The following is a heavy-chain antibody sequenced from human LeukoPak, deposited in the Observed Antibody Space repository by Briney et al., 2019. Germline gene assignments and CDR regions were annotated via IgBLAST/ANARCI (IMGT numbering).Heavy chain of an antibody. CDR2: IASRSTYI. Sequence: PGGSLRLSCAASGFTFSSYSMNWVRQAPGKGLEWVSSIASRSTYIYYADSVKGRFTISRDNSKNTLYLQMNSLRGEDTAVYYCASGEWPQNYWGQGTLVTVSS. J-gene: IGHJ4*02. V-gene: IGHV3-21*04. CDR1: GFTFSSYS. CDR3: ASGEWPQNY. D-gene: IGHD3-10*01.